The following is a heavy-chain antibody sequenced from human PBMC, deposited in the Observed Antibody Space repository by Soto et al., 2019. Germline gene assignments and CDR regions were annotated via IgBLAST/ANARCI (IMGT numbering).Heavy chain of an antibody. CDR2: ISYDGRTK. J-gene: IGHJ4*02. CDR3: AGETGLGVAAAGSFDS. D-gene: IGHD6-13*01. CDR1: GFTFSNYP. V-gene: IGHV3-30*04. Sequence: QVQLVESGGGMVQPGKSLRLSCAASGFTFSNYPMNWVRQAPGKGLEWMSVISYDGRTKHYADSVKGRFTISRDNSKNTLYLQMNSLRAEDTAVYYCAGETGLGVAAAGSFDSWGQGARVTVSS.